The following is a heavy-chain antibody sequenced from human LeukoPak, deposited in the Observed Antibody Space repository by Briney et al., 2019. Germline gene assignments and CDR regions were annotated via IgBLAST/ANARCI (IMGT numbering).Heavy chain of an antibody. CDR3: AKDKSGYYFDY. J-gene: IGHJ4*02. D-gene: IGHD3-10*01. V-gene: IGHV3-9*01. Sequence: HPGGSLRLSCAASGFTFDDYAMLWLRQAPGKGLDWVSGISWNRGSIGYADCVKGRSTISRDNAKNSLYLQMNTLRAEDKALYYCAKDKSGYYFDYWGQGTLVTVSS. CDR1: GFTFDDYA. CDR2: ISWNRGSI.